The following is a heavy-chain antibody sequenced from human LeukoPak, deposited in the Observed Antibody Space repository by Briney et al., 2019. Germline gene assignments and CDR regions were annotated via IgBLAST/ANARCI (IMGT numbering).Heavy chain of an antibody. Sequence: ASVKVSCKASGYTFSDYYMHWVRQAPGQGLEWMGRINPNSGGTNYAQKFQGRVTMTRDTSISTAYMELSRLRSDDTAVYYCARGRYDSSGYYHLDYWGQGTLVTVSS. D-gene: IGHD3-22*01. J-gene: IGHJ4*02. V-gene: IGHV1-2*06. CDR1: GYTFSDYY. CDR2: INPNSGGT. CDR3: ARGRYDSSGYYHLDY.